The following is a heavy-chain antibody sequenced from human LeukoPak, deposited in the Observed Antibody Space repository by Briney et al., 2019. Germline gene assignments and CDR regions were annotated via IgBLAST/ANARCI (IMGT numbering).Heavy chain of an antibody. J-gene: IGHJ4*02. V-gene: IGHV4-59*08. D-gene: IGHD6-19*01. CDR1: GGSISSYY. CDR2: IYYSGST. CDR3: ARSSRSSGWYY. Sequence: SETLSLTCTVSGGSISSYYWSWIRQPPGKGLEWIGYIYYSGSTNYNPSLKSRVTISVDTSKNQFSLKLSSVTAADTAVYYCARSSRSSGWYYWGQGTLVTVSS.